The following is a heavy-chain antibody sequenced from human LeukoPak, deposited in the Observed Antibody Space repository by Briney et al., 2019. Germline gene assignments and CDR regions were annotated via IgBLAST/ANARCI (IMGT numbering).Heavy chain of an antibody. V-gene: IGHV4-61*09. CDR1: GGSISSGSYY. CDR3: ARGAYFYGSGINWFDP. D-gene: IGHD3-10*01. J-gene: IGHJ5*02. Sequence: SETLSLTCTVSGGSISSGSYYWSWIRQPAGRGLEWIGHVYTSGSTNYNPSLKSRVTISVDTSKNQFSLKLSYVTAADTAVYYCARGAYFYGSGINWFDPWGQGTLVTVSS. CDR2: VYTSGST.